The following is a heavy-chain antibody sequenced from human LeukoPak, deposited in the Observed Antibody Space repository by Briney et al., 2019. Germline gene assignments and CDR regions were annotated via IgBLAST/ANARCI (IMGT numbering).Heavy chain of an antibody. CDR2: INAGNGNT. CDR3: ARFGIGVAVAGTRNYFDY. V-gene: IGHV1-3*01. CDR1: GYTFTSYA. J-gene: IGHJ4*02. Sequence: GASVKVSCKASGYTFTSYAMHWVRQAPGQRLEWMGWINAGNGNTKYSQKFQGRVTITRDTSASTAYMELSSLRSEDTAVYYCARFGIGVAVAGTRNYFDYWGQGTLVTVSS. D-gene: IGHD6-19*01.